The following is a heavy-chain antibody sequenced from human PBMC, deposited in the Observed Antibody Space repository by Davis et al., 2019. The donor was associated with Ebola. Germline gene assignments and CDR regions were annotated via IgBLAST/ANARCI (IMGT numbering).Heavy chain of an antibody. J-gene: IGHJ6*02. CDR2: IYPGDSDT. CDR1: GYSFVTYW. Sequence: PGGSLRLSCKGSGYSFVTYWIGWVRQMPGKGLEWMGIIYPGDSDTRYSPSFQGQVTISADKSISTAYLQWSSLKASDTAMYYCARQEVAVAGNYYYYGMDVWGQGTTVTVSS. CDR3: ARQEVAVAGNYYYYGMDV. V-gene: IGHV5-51*01. D-gene: IGHD6-19*01.